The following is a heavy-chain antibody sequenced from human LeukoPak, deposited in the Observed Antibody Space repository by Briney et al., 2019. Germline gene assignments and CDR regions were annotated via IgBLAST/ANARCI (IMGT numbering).Heavy chain of an antibody. CDR2: ISYSGST. V-gene: IGHV4-59*01. Sequence: SETLSLTCTVSGGSISSYYWSWIRQPPGKGLEWFGYISYSGSTNFNPSLKSRVTISVDTSKNQFSLKLSSVTAADTAVYYCAREGTAGTNLNWFDPWGQGTLVTVSS. CDR1: GGSISSYY. D-gene: IGHD1-1*01. J-gene: IGHJ5*02. CDR3: AREGTAGTNLNWFDP.